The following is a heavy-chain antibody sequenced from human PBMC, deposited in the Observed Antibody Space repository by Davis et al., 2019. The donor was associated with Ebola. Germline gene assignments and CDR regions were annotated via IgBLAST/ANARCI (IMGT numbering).Heavy chain of an antibody. Sequence: PSETLSLTCTVSGGSISSSSYYWGCNRPHPGKGLEWIGSIYYSGSTYSNLTLKSRVTISVHTSKNQFSLKLSSVTAADTAVYYCARPGIAVAGGHFQHWGQGTLVTVS. CDR1: GGSISSSSYY. CDR2: IYYSGST. CDR3: ARPGIAVAGGHFQH. J-gene: IGHJ1*01. V-gene: IGHV4-39*01. D-gene: IGHD6-19*01.